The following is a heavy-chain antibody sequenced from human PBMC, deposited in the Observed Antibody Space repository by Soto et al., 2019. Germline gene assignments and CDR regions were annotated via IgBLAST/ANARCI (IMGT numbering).Heavy chain of an antibody. D-gene: IGHD6-6*01. CDR3: TTDSSSFAFDI. V-gene: IGHV3-15*01. J-gene: IGHJ3*02. Sequence: GGSLRLSCAASGFTFSNAWMSWVRQAPGKGLEWVGRIKSKTDGGTTDYAAPVKGRFTISRDDSKNTLYLQMNSLKTDDTAVYYGTTDSSSFAFDIWGQGTMVTVSS. CDR1: GFTFSNAW. CDR2: IKSKTDGGTT.